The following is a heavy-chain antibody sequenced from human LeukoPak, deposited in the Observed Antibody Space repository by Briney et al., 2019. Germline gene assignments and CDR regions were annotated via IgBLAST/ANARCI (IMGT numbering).Heavy chain of an antibody. V-gene: IGHV4-4*07. Sequence: SETRSLTCTVSGGSISSFYWSWIRKSAGKGLEWIGRIYTTGSTNYNPSLKSRVTMSVDTSKNQFSLKLSSVTAADTAVYYCARGDRAVAGAWGWFDPRGQGTLVTVSS. D-gene: IGHD6-19*01. CDR2: IYTTGST. CDR3: ARGDRAVAGAWGWFDP. CDR1: GGSISSFY. J-gene: IGHJ5*02.